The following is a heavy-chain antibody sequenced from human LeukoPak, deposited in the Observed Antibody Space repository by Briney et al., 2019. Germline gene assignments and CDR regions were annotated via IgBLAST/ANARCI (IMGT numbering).Heavy chain of an antibody. J-gene: IGHJ3*02. CDR1: GFTFDDYT. CDR2: ISWDGGST. D-gene: IGHD2-15*01. V-gene: IGHV3-43*01. Sequence: GGSLRLSCAASGFTFDDYTMHWVRQAPGKGLEWVSLISWDGGSTYYADSVKGRFTISRDNSKNSLYLQMNSLRTEDTALYYCAMLYCSAGSCYTGLGNAFDIWGQGTMVTVSS. CDR3: AMLYCSAGSCYTGLGNAFDI.